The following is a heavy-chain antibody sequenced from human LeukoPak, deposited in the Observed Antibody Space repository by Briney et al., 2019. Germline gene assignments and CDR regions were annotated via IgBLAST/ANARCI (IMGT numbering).Heavy chain of an antibody. V-gene: IGHV3-23*01. J-gene: IGHJ4*02. CDR3: AKALWYRSGWYGFDY. Sequence: PGGSLRLSCAASGFTFTIYAMSWVRQAPGEGLEWVSAISGSGGSTYYADSVKGRFTISRDNSKNTLYLQMNSLRAEDTAVYYCAKALWYRSGWYGFDYWGQETLVTVSS. D-gene: IGHD6-19*01. CDR2: ISGSGGST. CDR1: GFTFTIYA.